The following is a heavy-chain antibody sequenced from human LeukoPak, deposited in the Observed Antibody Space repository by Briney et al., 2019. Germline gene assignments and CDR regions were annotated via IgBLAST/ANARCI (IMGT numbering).Heavy chain of an antibody. D-gene: IGHD2-15*01. Sequence: PSETLSLTCAVSGGSISSSNWWSWVRQPPGQGLEWIGEIYHSGSTNYNPSLKSRVTISVDKSKNQFSLKLSSVTAADTAVYYCARGPRDIVVVVAARFFDYWGQGTLVTVSS. J-gene: IGHJ4*02. CDR1: GGSISSSNW. V-gene: IGHV4-4*02. CDR2: IYHSGST. CDR3: ARGPRDIVVVVAARFFDY.